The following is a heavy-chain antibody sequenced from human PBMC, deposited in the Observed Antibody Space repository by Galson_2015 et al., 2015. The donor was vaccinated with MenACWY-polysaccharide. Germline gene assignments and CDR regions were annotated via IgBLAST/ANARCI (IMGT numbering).Heavy chain of an antibody. CDR3: VRDVGGIAAAGTNGWFDP. CDR1: GFTFSHYG. Sequence: SLRLSCAASGFTFSHYGMHWVRQAPGKGLEWVAVIWYDGSNKYYADSVNGRFTISRDNSKNTLYLQMNSLRAEDTAMYYCVRDVGGIAAAGTNGWFDPWGQGILVTVSS. V-gene: IGHV3-33*01. CDR2: IWYDGSNK. D-gene: IGHD6-25*01. J-gene: IGHJ5*02.